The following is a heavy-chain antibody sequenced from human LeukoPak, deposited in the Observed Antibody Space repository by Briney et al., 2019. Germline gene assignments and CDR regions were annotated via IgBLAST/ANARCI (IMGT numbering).Heavy chain of an antibody. CDR2: ISSDGTTT. V-gene: IGHV3-23*01. CDR1: GLSFGSYT. Sequence: PGGSLRLSCAPSGLSFGSYTMTWVRQAPGKGLEWVAGISSDGTTTSYADSVKGRFTTSRENTLNLQMDSLRAEDTATYYCAKTNLSPHRSSSGPRRGSLSYYYYMDVWGRGTTVTVSS. CDR3: AKTNLSPHRSSSGPRRGSLSYYYYMDV. D-gene: IGHD6-6*01. J-gene: IGHJ6*03.